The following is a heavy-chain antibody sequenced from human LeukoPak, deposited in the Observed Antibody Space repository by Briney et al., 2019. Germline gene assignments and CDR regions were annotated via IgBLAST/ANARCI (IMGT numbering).Heavy chain of an antibody. Sequence: PSETLSLTCAVYGGSFSGYYWSWIRQPPGKGLEWIGEINHSGSTNYNPSLKSRVIISADTSKNQFSLKLSSVTAADTAVYYCARAIAVAGQAGIWGQGTLVTVSS. D-gene: IGHD6-19*01. J-gene: IGHJ4*02. CDR1: GGSFSGYY. V-gene: IGHV4-34*01. CDR2: INHSGST. CDR3: ARAIAVAGQAGI.